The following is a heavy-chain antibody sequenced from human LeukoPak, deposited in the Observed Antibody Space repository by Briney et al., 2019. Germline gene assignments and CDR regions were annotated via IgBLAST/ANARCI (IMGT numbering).Heavy chain of an antibody. CDR3: ARERGVYYDSSGYER. CDR2: INHSGST. D-gene: IGHD3-22*01. CDR1: GGSFSGYY. J-gene: IGHJ4*02. Sequence: NPSETLSLTCAVYGGSFSGYYWSWIRQPPGKGLEWIGEINHSGSTNYNPSLKSRVTISVDTSKNQFSLKLSSVTAADTAVYYCARERGVYYDSSGYERWGQGTLVTVSS. V-gene: IGHV4-34*01.